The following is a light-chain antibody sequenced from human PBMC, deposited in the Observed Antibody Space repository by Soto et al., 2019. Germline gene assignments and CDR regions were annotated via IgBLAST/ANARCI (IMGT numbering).Light chain of an antibody. J-gene: IGKJ1*01. CDR2: GAS. V-gene: IGKV3-20*01. CDR3: QKQRT. Sequence: EIEMSQMPGVPAMCEGERATLSCRASQSVSSSYLAWYQQKPGQAPRLLIYGASSRATGIPDRFSGSVSGTDFTRTISRPETQDFAVYYCQKQRTFGQGTK. CDR1: QSVSSSY.